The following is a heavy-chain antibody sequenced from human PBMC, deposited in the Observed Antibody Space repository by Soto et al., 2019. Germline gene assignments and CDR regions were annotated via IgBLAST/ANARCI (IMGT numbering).Heavy chain of an antibody. CDR1: GYTFTSYG. D-gene: IGHD2-2*02. V-gene: IGHV1-18*01. CDR2: ISAYNGNT. CDR3: ARDLYPDIRRYYYYGMDV. Sequence: APAKVSCKASGYTFTSYGISWVRQAPGQGLEWMGWISAYNGNTNYAQKLQGRATMTTDTSTSTAYMELRSLRSDDTAVYYCARDLYPDIRRYYYYGMDVWGQGTTVTVSS. J-gene: IGHJ6*02.